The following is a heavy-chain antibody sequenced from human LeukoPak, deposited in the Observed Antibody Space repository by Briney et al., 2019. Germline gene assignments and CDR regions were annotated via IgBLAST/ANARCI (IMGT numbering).Heavy chain of an antibody. CDR2: ISAYNGNT. D-gene: IGHD1-26*01. CDR1: GYTFTSYG. V-gene: IGHV1-18*01. J-gene: IGHJ4*02. Sequence: ASVKVSCKASGYTFTSYGISWVRRAPGQGLEWMGWISAYNGNTNYAQKLQGRVTMTTDTSTSTAYMELRSLRSDDTTVYYCAREDPISGSYGYWGQGTLVTVSS. CDR3: AREDPISGSYGY.